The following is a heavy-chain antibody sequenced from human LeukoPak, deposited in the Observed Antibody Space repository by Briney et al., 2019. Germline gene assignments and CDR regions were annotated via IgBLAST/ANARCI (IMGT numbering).Heavy chain of an antibody. Sequence: SGTLSLTCAVYGGSFSGYYWSWIRQPPGKGLEWIGEINHSGSTNYNPSLKSRVTISVDTSKNQFSLKLSSVTAADTAVYYCARAPGYSSGWYGARGTSRYFDYWGQGTLVTVSS. CDR3: ARAPGYSSGWYGARGTSRYFDY. CDR2: INHSGST. D-gene: IGHD6-19*01. CDR1: GGSFSGYY. V-gene: IGHV4-34*01. J-gene: IGHJ4*02.